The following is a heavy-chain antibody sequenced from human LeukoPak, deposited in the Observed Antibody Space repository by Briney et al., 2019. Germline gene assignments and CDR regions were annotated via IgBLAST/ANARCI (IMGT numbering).Heavy chain of an antibody. D-gene: IGHD6-6*01. CDR3: VKASSSSPQYNWFDA. CDR1: GFTFSTYA. J-gene: IGHJ5*02. V-gene: IGHV3-23*01. Sequence: GGSLRLSCAASGFTFSTYAMSWVRQAPGKGLEWVSVVSGTGGRTYYADSVKGRFTISRDNSKNTLYLQMNSLRAEDAALYYCVKASSSSPQYNWFDAWGQGTLVTVSS. CDR2: VSGTGGRT.